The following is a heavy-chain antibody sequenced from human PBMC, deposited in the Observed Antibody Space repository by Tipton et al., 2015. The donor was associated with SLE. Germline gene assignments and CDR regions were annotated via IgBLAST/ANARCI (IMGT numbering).Heavy chain of an antibody. Sequence: TLSLTCTVSGGSISSYYWSWIRQPPGKGLEWIGYIYYSGSTNYSPSLKSRVTISVDTSKNQFSLKLSSVTAADTVVYYCARGGYLYSGVFDYGGQGTLVPVSS. D-gene: IGHD1-26*01. J-gene: IGHJ4*02. CDR3: ARGGYLYSGVFDY. CDR1: GGSISSYY. CDR2: IYYSGST. V-gene: IGHV4-59*01.